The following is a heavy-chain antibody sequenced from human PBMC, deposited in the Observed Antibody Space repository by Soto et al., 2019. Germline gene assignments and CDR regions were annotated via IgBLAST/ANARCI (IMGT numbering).Heavy chain of an antibody. Sequence: ASVKVSCKASGYTFTDYYMHWVRQAPGQGLEWMGWMNPNSGGTNYAQKFQGRVTMTRVTSISTAYMELSSLRSDDTALYYCAKDPNIVVVPGATGGMDVWGQGTTVTVSS. J-gene: IGHJ6*02. CDR2: MNPNSGGT. CDR3: AKDPNIVVVPGATGGMDV. CDR1: GYTFTDYY. D-gene: IGHD2-2*01. V-gene: IGHV1-2*02.